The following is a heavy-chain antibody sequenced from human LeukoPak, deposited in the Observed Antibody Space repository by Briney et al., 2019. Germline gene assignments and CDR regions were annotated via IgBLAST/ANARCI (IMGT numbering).Heavy chain of an antibody. Sequence: ASVKVSCKASGYTFTGYYMHWVRPAPGQGLEWMGWINPNSGGTNYAQKFQGRVTMTRDTSISTAYMELSRLGSDDTAVYYCARDLDGGYASHGMDVWGQGTTVTVSS. D-gene: IGHD5-12*01. CDR1: GYTFTGYY. CDR3: ARDLDGGYASHGMDV. CDR2: INPNSGGT. V-gene: IGHV1-2*02. J-gene: IGHJ6*02.